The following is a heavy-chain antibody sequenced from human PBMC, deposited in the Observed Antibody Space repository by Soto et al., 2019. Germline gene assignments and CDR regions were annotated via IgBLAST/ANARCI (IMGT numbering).Heavy chain of an antibody. CDR3: AKNQERELPRVIDF. V-gene: IGHV3-23*01. CDR2: MSGSSSTT. J-gene: IGHJ4*02. D-gene: IGHD1-7*01. CDR1: GLTFSNYA. Sequence: EVRLLGSGGGLVKPGGSLRLSCATSGLTFSNYAMRWVRQAPGGGLEWVSSMSGSSSTTYYADSVRGRFTISRDRYKNTLYLQMSSLRAEDTALYYCAKNQERELPRVIDFWGQGTLVTVSS.